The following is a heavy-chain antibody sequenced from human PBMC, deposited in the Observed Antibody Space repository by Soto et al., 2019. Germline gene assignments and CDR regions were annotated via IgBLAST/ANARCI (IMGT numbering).Heavy chain of an antibody. CDR3: AKGKYSSGWYDGY. J-gene: IGHJ4*02. V-gene: IGHV3-23*01. Sequence: GGSLRLSCAASGFTFSSYAMSWVRQAPGKGLEWVSAISGSGGSTYYADSVKGRFTISRDNSKNTLYLQMNSLRAEDKAVYYCAKGKYSSGWYDGYWGQGTLVTVSS. CDR2: ISGSGGST. D-gene: IGHD6-19*01. CDR1: GFTFSSYA.